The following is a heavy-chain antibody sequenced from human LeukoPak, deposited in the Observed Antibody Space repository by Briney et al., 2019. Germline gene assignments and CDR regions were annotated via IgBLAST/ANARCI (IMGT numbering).Heavy chain of an antibody. Sequence: GGSLRLSCAASGFTFSDYYMSWIRQAPGKGLEWVSAISGSGGSTYYADSVKGRFTISRDNSKNTLYLQMNSLRAEDTAVYYCAKDGGYYDSSGYYPGDAFDIWGQGTMVTVSS. J-gene: IGHJ3*02. CDR2: ISGSGGST. CDR3: AKDGGYYDSSGYYPGDAFDI. V-gene: IGHV3-23*01. D-gene: IGHD3-22*01. CDR1: GFTFSDYY.